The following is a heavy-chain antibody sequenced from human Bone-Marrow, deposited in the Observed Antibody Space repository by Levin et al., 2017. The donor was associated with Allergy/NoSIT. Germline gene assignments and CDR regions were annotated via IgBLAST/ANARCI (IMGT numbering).Heavy chain of an antibody. Sequence: KISCKTSGGTFSSNAFRWVRQAPGQGLEWMGGIIPIFGSANSAEEFQDRVIFTADKSTNTVYMELNSLRPEDTAVYYCAREVGDWFFDLWGPGTLVTVSS. J-gene: IGHJ2*01. V-gene: IGHV1-69*06. CDR2: IIPIFGSA. CDR1: GGTFSSNA. D-gene: IGHD4-17*01. CDR3: AREVGDWFFDL.